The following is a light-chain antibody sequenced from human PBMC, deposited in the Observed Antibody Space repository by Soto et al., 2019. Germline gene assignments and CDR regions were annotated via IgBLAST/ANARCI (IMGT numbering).Light chain of an antibody. Sequence: EIVLTQSPGTLSLSPGERATLSCRASQSVSSSYLAWYQQKPGQAPRLLIYGASSRATGIPDRFSGSGSGTDFTLTISSLEPEDFAVYYCQQYGSSLFTVGPGTKVDIK. CDR2: GAS. J-gene: IGKJ3*01. CDR1: QSVSSSY. CDR3: QQYGSSLFT. V-gene: IGKV3-20*01.